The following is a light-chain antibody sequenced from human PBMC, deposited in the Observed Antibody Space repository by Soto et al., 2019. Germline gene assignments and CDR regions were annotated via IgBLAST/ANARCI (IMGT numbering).Light chain of an antibody. CDR1: SSNIGAGYD. Sequence: QSVLTQPPSVSGAPGQRVTISCTGSSSNIGAGYDVKWYQQLPGTAPKLLLYGINNGPSGVPDRFSGSKSDTSASLAITGLQAEDEADYYCQSYDSSRRGYVFGAGTKVTVL. CDR3: QSYDSSRRGYV. V-gene: IGLV1-40*01. J-gene: IGLJ1*01. CDR2: GIN.